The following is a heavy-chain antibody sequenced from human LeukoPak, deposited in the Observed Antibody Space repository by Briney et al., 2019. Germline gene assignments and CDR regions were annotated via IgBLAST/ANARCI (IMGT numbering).Heavy chain of an antibody. CDR2: INHSGST. D-gene: IGHD3-10*01. CDR1: GGSFSGYY. J-gene: IGHJ4*02. Sequence: SETLSLTCAVYGGSFSGYYWNWIRQPPGKGLEWIGEINHSGSTNYNPSLKSRVTISVDTSKNQFSLKLSSVTAADTAVYYCARVQLVRGKYFDYWGQGTLVTVSS. CDR3: ARVQLVRGKYFDY. V-gene: IGHV4-34*01.